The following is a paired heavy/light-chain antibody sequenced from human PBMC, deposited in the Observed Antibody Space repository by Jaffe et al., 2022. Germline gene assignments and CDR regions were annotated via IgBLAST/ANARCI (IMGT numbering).Heavy chain of an antibody. Sequence: QVQLVESGGGLVKPGGSLRLSCAASGFTFSDYYMSWIRQAPGKGLEWVSYISSSGSTIYYADSVKGRFTISRDNAKNSLYLQMNSLRAEDTAVYYCASPSASNYYYGSGSADYWGQGTLVTVSS. J-gene: IGHJ4*02. D-gene: IGHD3-10*01. CDR2: ISSSGSTI. CDR1: GFTFSDYY. V-gene: IGHV3-11*01. CDR3: ASPSASNYYYGSGSADY.
Light chain of an antibody. CDR3: SSYTSSSPV. CDR2: EVS. CDR1: SSDVGGYNY. Sequence: QSALTQPASVSGSPGQSITISCTGTSSDVGGYNYVSWYQQHPGKAPKLMIYEVSNRPSGVSNRFSGSKSGNTASLTISGLQAEDEADYYCSSYTSSSPVFGTGTKVTVL. V-gene: IGLV2-14*01. J-gene: IGLJ1*01.